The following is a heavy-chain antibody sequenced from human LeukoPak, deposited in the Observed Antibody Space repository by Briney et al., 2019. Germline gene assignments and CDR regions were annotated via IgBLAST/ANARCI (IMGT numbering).Heavy chain of an antibody. CDR2: INHSGST. Sequence: PSETLSLTCAVYGGSFSGYYWSWIRQPPGKGLEWIGEINHSGSTNYNPSLKSRVTISVDTSKNQFSLKLSSVTAADTAVYYCARGRDYYDSSALSYWGQRTLVTVSS. CDR3: ARGRDYYDSSALSY. J-gene: IGHJ4*02. D-gene: IGHD3-22*01. CDR1: GGSFSGYY. V-gene: IGHV4-34*01.